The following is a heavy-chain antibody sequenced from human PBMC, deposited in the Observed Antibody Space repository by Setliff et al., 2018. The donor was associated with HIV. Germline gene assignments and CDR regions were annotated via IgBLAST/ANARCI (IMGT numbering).Heavy chain of an antibody. D-gene: IGHD5-18*01. CDR2: IRRDGGDP. Sequence: GGSLRLSCVASGLTFSNYWMTWVRQAPGKSLEWVANIRRDGGDPYYVDSVKGRFTISRDNAKNSLYLQMNSLRAEDTAVYYCARLLSRLSHVEGSRGYSYGLDYWGQGTLVTVSS. CDR3: ARLLSRLSHVEGSRGYSYGLDY. J-gene: IGHJ4*02. CDR1: GLTFSNYW. V-gene: IGHV3-7*01.